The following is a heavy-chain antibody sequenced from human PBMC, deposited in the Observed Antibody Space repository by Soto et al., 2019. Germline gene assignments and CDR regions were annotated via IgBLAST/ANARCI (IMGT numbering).Heavy chain of an antibody. V-gene: IGHV1-69*01. CDR3: AREGPPDIAWFDP. J-gene: IGHJ5*02. D-gene: IGHD2-15*01. CDR2: SA. CDR1: GGTFSIYT. Sequence: QVQLVQSGAEVKKPGSSVKVSCKASGGTFSIYTISWVRQAPGQGLEWMGGSANSAQKFQGRLTVTADESTSTVYLELSSLTSEETAVYYCAREGPPDIAWFDPWGQGTLVRVSS.